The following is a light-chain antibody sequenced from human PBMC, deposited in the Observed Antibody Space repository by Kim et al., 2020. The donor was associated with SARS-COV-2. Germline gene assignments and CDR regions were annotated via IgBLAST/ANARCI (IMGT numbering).Light chain of an antibody. CDR3: QQYYSIPCS. CDR2: WAS. Sequence: DIVMTQSPDSLAVSLGERATINCKSSQSILYSSNNKNYLAWYQQKPGQPPKLLIYWASTRESGVPDRFSGSGSGTDFALTISGLQAEDVAVYYCQQYYSIPCSFGQGTKLEIK. CDR1: QSILYSSNNKNY. J-gene: IGKJ2*04. V-gene: IGKV4-1*01.